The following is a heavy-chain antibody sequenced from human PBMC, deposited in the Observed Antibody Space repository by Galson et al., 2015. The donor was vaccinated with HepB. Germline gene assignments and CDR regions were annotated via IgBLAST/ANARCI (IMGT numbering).Heavy chain of an antibody. CDR3: ARTTMVRGAPPRWAAFDI. J-gene: IGHJ3*02. V-gene: IGHV3-66*01. D-gene: IGHD3-10*01. Sequence: SLRLSCAASGFTVSSNYMSWVRQAPGKGLEWVSVIYSGGSTYYADSVKGRFTISRDNSKNTLYLQMNSLRAEDTAVYYCARTTMVRGAPPRWAAFDIWGQGTMVTVSS. CDR1: GFTVSSNY. CDR2: IYSGGST.